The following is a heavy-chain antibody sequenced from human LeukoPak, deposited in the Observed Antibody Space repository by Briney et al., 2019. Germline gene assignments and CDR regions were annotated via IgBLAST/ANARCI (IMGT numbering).Heavy chain of an antibody. CDR2: INHSGST. Sequence: PSETLSLTCTVSGGSISSYYWSWIRQPPGKGLEWIGEINHSGSTNYNPSLKSRVTISVDTSKNQFSLKLSSVTAADTAVYYCARGELTRGYFDYWGQGTLVTVSS. CDR1: GGSISSYY. D-gene: IGHD1-26*01. V-gene: IGHV4-34*01. CDR3: ARGELTRGYFDY. J-gene: IGHJ4*02.